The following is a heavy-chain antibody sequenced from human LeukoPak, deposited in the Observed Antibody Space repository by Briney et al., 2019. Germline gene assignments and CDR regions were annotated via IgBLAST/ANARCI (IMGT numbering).Heavy chain of an antibody. Sequence: HPGGSLRLSCAASGFTFSSYAMSWVRQAPGKGLEWVSGISGSGGSTYYPDSVKGRFTISRDNSKNTLYLQTNSLRAEDTAVYYCAKRVSGGIWGQGTMVTVSS. V-gene: IGHV3-23*01. CDR3: AKRVSGGI. CDR1: GFTFSSYA. CDR2: ISGSGGST. D-gene: IGHD2-15*01. J-gene: IGHJ3*02.